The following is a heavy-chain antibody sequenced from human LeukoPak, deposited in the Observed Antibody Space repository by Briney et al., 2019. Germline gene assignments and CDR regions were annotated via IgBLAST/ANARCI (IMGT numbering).Heavy chain of an antibody. D-gene: IGHD6-13*01. V-gene: IGHV3-23*01. CDR1: GFTFSSYA. Sequence: GGSLRLPCAASGFTFSSYAMSWVRQAPGKGLEWVSAISGSGGVTYYADSVKGRFTISRDNSKNTLYLQMNSLRAEDTAVYYCAKAIRQQLISKYYYGMDVWGQGTTVTVSS. CDR3: AKAIRQQLISKYYYGMDV. J-gene: IGHJ6*02. CDR2: ISGSGGVT.